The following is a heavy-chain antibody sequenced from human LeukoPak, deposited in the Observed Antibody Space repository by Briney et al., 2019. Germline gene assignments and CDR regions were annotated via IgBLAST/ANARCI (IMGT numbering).Heavy chain of an antibody. CDR1: GYTFTSYA. CDR3: ARAYYYDSSGWSFDY. V-gene: IGHV1-69*05. D-gene: IGHD3-22*01. J-gene: IGHJ4*02. Sequence: SVKVSCKASGYTFTSYAISWVRQAPGQGLEWMVRNTPIFGTPNYPQKFQGRVTITTDESTSTAYMELSSLRSEDTAVYYCARAYYYDSSGWSFDYWGQGTLVTVSS. CDR2: NTPIFGTP.